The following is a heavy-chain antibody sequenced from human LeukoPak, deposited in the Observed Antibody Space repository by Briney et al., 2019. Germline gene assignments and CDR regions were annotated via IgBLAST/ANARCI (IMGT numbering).Heavy chain of an antibody. CDR3: AKDDAWLQYGN. CDR2: ISPNGVIT. CDR1: GFTFSSHG. V-gene: IGHV3-23*01. J-gene: IGHJ4*02. Sequence: GGTLRLSCAASGFTFSSHGMNWVRQAPGKGLEWVSGISPNGVITYYADSVKGRFTISRDNSKGTVYLQTNSLRPEDTAVYYCAKDDAWLQYGNWGRGTLVTVSS. D-gene: IGHD5-24*01.